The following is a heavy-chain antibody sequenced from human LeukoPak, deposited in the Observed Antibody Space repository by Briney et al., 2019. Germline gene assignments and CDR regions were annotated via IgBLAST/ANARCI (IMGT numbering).Heavy chain of an antibody. D-gene: IGHD3-3*01. V-gene: IGHV3-21*01. CDR2: ISSSSSYI. J-gene: IGHJ4*02. CDR3: ARVGPLNRGGITIFGVVIGNDY. CDR1: GFTFSSYS. Sequence: GGSLRLSCAASGFTFSSYSMNWVRQAPGKGLEWVSSISSSSSYIYYADSVKGRFTISRDNAKNSLYLQMNSLRAEDTAVYYCARVGPLNRGGITIFGVVIGNDYWGQGTLVTVSS.